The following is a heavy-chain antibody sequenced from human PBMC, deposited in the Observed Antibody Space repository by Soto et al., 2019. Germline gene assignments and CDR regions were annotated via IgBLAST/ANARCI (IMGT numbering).Heavy chain of an antibody. J-gene: IGHJ4*02. CDR2: IHNSGST. Sequence: SETLSLTCTVSGGSVSSCCNYWGWVRQPPGKGLEWIGSIHNSGSTSYNPSLRSRVTISVDTPKNQFSLTLTSVTAADTAVYYCARGHSSPPSTGMWGQGILVTVSS. CDR1: GGSVSSCCNY. CDR3: ARGHSSPPSTGM. D-gene: IGHD6-6*01. V-gene: IGHV4-39*01.